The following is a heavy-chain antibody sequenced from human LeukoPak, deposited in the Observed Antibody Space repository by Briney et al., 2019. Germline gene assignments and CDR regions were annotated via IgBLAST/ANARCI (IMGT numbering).Heavy chain of an antibody. J-gene: IGHJ3*02. V-gene: IGHV3-23*01. Sequence: GGSLRLSCAASGFTFSSYAMSWVRQALGKGLEWVSAISGSGGSTYYADSVKGRFTISRDNSKNTLYLQMNSLRAEDTAVYYCAKDPYYDILTGYYRIPDAFDIWGQGTMVTVSS. CDR3: AKDPYYDILTGYYRIPDAFDI. CDR2: ISGSGGST. CDR1: GFTFSSYA. D-gene: IGHD3-9*01.